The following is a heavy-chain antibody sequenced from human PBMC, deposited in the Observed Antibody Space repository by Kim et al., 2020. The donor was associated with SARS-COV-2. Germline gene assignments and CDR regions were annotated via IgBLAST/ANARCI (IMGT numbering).Heavy chain of an antibody. CDR2: ISAYTGNT. D-gene: IGHD3-22*01. V-gene: IGHV1-18*01. Sequence: ASVKVSCKASGYSFITSGISWVRQAPGQGLEWMGWISAYTGNTNYAQKLQGRVTMTTDTSTSTAYMELRSLRYDDTAVYYCAREPNDYDSSGYLSWGQGTLLTVSS. J-gene: IGHJ5*02. CDR1: GYSFITSG. CDR3: AREPNDYDSSGYLS.